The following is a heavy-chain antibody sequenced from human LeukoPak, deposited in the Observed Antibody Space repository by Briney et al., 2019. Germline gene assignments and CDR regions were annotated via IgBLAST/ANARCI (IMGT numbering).Heavy chain of an antibody. J-gene: IGHJ6*03. Sequence: PSETLSLTCTVSGGSISSGDYYWSWIRQPPGKGLEWIGYIYYSGSTNYNPSLKSRVTISVDTSKNQFSLKLSSVTAADTAVYYCARALSDFWSGSYYYYYMDVWGKGTTVTVSS. CDR3: ARALSDFWSGSYYYYYMDV. V-gene: IGHV4-61*08. D-gene: IGHD3-3*01. CDR2: IYYSGST. CDR1: GGSISSGDYY.